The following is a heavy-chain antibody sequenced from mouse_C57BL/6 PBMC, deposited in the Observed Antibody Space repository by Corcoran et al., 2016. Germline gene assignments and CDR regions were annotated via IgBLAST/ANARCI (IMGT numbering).Heavy chain of an antibody. CDR3: ARPPSSYYYGSGNGYFNV. CDR2: INTYSGVQ. V-gene: IGHV9-3*01. CDR1: GYTFTTYG. Sequence: QIQLVQSGPELKKPGETVKISCKASGYTFTTYGMSWVKQATGKGLKWKGWINTYSGVQTYDDDFKGRFAFSLETSATTAYLPINNLKNEYTATYFCARPPSSYYYGSGNGYFNVWGTGTTVTVS. J-gene: IGHJ1*03. D-gene: IGHD1-1*01.